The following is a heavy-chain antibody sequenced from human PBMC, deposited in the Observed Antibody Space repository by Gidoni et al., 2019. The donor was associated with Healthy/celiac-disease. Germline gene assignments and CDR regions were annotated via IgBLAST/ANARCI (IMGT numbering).Heavy chain of an antibody. CDR1: GFTFSSYW. J-gene: IGHJ4*02. V-gene: IGHV3-74*01. Sequence: EVQLVESGGGLVQPGGSLRLSCAASGFTFSSYWMHWVRQAPGKGLVWVSRINSDGSSTSYADSVKGRFIISRDNAKNTLYLQMNSLRAEDTAVYYCARSFSSITIFGVVTPGYFDYWGQGTLVTVSS. CDR3: ARSFSSITIFGVVTPGYFDY. CDR2: INSDGSST. D-gene: IGHD3-3*01.